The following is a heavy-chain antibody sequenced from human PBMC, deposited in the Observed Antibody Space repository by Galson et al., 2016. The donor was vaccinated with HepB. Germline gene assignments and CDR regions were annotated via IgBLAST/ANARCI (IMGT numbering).Heavy chain of an antibody. D-gene: IGHD5/OR15-5a*01. Sequence: ETLSLTCTVSGGSITSSSRYWGWIRQPPGKGLEWIGSIYYSGSTNYNPSLKSRVTMSVDTSKNQFSLKLSSVTAADTAVYYCARQMSTGGWMGYWGQGILVTVSS. CDR3: ARQMSTGGWMGY. V-gene: IGHV4-39*01. CDR2: IYYSGST. CDR1: GGSITSSSRY. J-gene: IGHJ4*02.